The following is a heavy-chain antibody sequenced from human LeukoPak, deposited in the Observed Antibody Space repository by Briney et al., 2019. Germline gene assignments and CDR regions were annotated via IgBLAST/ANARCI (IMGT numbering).Heavy chain of an antibody. CDR3: TIVVSESSGYPFDY. V-gene: IGHV3-73*01. CDR2: IRNKANNYAT. D-gene: IGHD3-22*01. Sequence: GGSLRLSCAASGFTFSGAAMHWVRQASGKGLEWVGRIRNKANNYATTYGASVKGRFTISRDDSKNTAYLQMSSLKTEDSAVYYCTIVVSESSGYPFDYWGQGTLVTVSS. CDR1: GFTFSGAA. J-gene: IGHJ4*02.